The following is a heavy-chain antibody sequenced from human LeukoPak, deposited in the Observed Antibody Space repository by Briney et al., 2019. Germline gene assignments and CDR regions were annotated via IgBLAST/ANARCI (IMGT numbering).Heavy chain of an antibody. J-gene: IGHJ3*02. CDR2: IRYDGGYK. V-gene: IGHV3-30*02. CDR3: AKYGNTFDT. CDR1: GFTFSVYG. D-gene: IGHD2/OR15-2a*01. Sequence: GGSLRLSCAASGFTFSVYGMHGVRQAPGKGRGWVSFIRYDGGYKFFADSVKGRFTISRDNSKNTLYLQMSSLRAEDAAVYYCAKYGNTFDTWGPGTMVTVSS.